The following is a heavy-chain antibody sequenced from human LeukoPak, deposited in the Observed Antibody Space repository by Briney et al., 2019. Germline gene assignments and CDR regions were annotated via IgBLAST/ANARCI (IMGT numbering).Heavy chain of an antibody. D-gene: IGHD2-15*01. CDR1: GYTFADYG. CDR2: ISTYNHEA. Sequence: ASVKVSCKAFGYTFADYGISWVRQAPGQGLEWMAWISTYNHEANYARKFRGRVTMTTDTSTSTAYMELGSLRSDDTAVYYCVRDYFCSGGSCDDCFDPWGQGTLVTVSS. V-gene: IGHV1-18*01. CDR3: VRDYFCSGGSCDDCFDP. J-gene: IGHJ5*02.